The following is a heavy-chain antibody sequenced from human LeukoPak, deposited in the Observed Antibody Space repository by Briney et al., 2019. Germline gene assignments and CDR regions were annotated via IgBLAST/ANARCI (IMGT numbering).Heavy chain of an antibody. D-gene: IGHD6-13*01. J-gene: IGHJ4*02. CDR1: GYTFSGYY. V-gene: IGHV1-2*02. CDR2: INPNSGGT. CDR3: ARDGAAGTGWDYFDY. Sequence: ASVKVSCKASGYTFSGYYMHWVRQAPGQGLEWMGWINPNSGGTNYAQKFQGRVTMTRDTSISTAYMELSRLRSDDTAVYYCARDGAAGTGWDYFDYWGQGTLVTVSS.